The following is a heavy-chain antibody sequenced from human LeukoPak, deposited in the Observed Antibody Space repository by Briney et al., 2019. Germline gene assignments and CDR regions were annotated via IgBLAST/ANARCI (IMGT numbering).Heavy chain of an antibody. V-gene: IGHV3-64*01. CDR2: INSKGGTT. CDR1: EFNVRTYA. Sequence: GGSLRLSCAASEFNVRTYAMHWVRQGPGRGLEYVSGINSKGGTTFYANSVRGRFTISRDSSKNTLYLQMGGLRAEDMAVYYCVRDDSAFDIWAKGQWSPSLQ. J-gene: IGHJ3*02. CDR3: VRDDSAFDI.